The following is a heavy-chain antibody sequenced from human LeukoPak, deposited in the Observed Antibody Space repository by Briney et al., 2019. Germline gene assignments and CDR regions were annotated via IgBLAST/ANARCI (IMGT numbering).Heavy chain of an antibody. CDR1: GYTFTSYY. CDR3: ARVAGGDWYYFDF. CDR2: INLNSGGT. V-gene: IGHV1-2*02. Sequence: ASVTVSCQASGYTFTSYYMHWVRQAPGQGLEWMGWINLNSGGTNYAQNFQGRVTMTRDTSISAAYMELSRLGSDDTAIYYCARVAGGDWYYFDFEGQGTVVTVSS. D-gene: IGHD2-21*02. J-gene: IGHJ4*02.